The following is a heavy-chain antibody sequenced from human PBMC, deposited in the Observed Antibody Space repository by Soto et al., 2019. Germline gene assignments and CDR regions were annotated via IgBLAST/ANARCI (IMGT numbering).Heavy chain of an antibody. CDR3: ARDFSDYVWGSYRPLDY. D-gene: IGHD3-16*02. CDR2: ISYDGSNK. Sequence: VQLVESGGGVVQPGRSLRLSCAASGFTFSSYAMHWVRQAPGKGLEWVAVISYDGSNKYYADSVKGRFTISRDNSKNTLYLQMNSLRAEDTAVYYCARDFSDYVWGSYRPLDYWGQGTLVTVSS. J-gene: IGHJ4*02. CDR1: GFTFSSYA. V-gene: IGHV3-30-3*01.